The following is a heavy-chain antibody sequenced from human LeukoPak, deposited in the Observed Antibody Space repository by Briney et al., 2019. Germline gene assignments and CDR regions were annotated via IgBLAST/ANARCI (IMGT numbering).Heavy chain of an antibody. V-gene: IGHV3-23*01. D-gene: IGHD2-21*02. J-gene: IGHJ5*01. CDR1: GFTFDTYG. CDR3: AKGGHPAVVTTRFDS. CDR2: ISGSGNYM. Sequence: GGSLRLSCAASGFTFDTYGMSWVRQAPGKGLEWVSSISGSGNYMYYKDSVKGRFTISRDNPKNTLLLQMNSLRAEDSAVYYCAKGGHPAVVTTRFDSWGQGTLVTVSS.